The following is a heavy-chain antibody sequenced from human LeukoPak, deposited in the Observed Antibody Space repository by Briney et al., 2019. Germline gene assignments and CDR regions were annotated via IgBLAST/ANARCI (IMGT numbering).Heavy chain of an antibody. V-gene: IGHV4-59*01. CDR3: GRSGYYDSSIDY. J-gene: IGHJ4*02. D-gene: IGHD3-22*01. Sequence: KPSETLSLTCTVSGGSINRYYWIWIRQPPGKGLEWIGYIHDTGSTKNNPSLRSRVTISVDPSKNQVSPKMRFVTAADTAVYYCGRSGYYDSSIDYWGQGTLVTVSS. CDR2: IHDTGST. CDR1: GGSINRYY.